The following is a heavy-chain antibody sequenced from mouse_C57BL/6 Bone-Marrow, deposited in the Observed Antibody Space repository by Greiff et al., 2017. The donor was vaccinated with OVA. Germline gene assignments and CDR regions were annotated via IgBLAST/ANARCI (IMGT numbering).Heavy chain of an antibody. CDR2: INPSRGYT. Sequence: VQLQQSGAELARPGASVKMSCKASGYTFTSYTLHWVKQRPGQGLEWIGYINPSRGYTKYNQKFKDTATLTADKSSSTAYMQLSSLTSEDSAVYDCARYDYDWYVDVWGTGTTVTVSS. V-gene: IGHV1-4*01. D-gene: IGHD2-4*01. CDR1: GYTFTSYT. CDR3: ARYDYDWYVDV. J-gene: IGHJ1*03.